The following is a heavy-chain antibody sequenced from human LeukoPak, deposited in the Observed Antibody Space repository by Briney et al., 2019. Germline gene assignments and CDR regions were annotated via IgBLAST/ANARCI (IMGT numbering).Heavy chain of an antibody. J-gene: IGHJ6*02. V-gene: IGHV1-69*13. CDR3: ASRYCSSTSCYDYYGMDV. D-gene: IGHD2-2*01. CDR1: GGTFSSYA. Sequence: ASVKVSCKASGGTFSSYAISWVRQAPGQGLEWMGGIIPIFGTANYAQKFQGRVTITADESTSTAYMELSSLRSEDTAVYYCASRYCSSTSCYDYYGMDVWGQGTTVAASS. CDR2: IIPIFGTA.